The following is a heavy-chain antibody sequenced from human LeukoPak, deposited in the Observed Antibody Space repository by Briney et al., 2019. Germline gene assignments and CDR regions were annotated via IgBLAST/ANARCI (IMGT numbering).Heavy chain of an antibody. V-gene: IGHV4-4*07. CDR3: ARDLYCSSTSCYHGTFDI. CDR2: IYTSGST. J-gene: IGHJ3*02. CDR1: GGSFSGYY. D-gene: IGHD2-2*01. Sequence: SETLSLTCAVYGGSFSGYYWSWIRQPAGKGLEWIGRIYTSGSTNYNPSLKSRVTISVDTSKNQFSLKLSSVTAADTAVYYCARDLYCSSTSCYHGTFDIWGQGTMVTVSS.